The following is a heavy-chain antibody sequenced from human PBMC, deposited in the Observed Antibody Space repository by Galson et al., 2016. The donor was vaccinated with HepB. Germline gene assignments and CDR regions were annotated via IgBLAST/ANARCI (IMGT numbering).Heavy chain of an antibody. D-gene: IGHD5-18*01. CDR3: ATVRGEGYSHGYGDD. CDR1: GYSFTSYA. Sequence: SVKVSCKASGYSFTSYAMHWVRQAPGQRLEWLGWINTGSGYTEYSQKFQGRVTISRETSASTAYMELSSLRSEDKAVYYCATVRGEGYSHGYGDDWGQGTLVTVSS. V-gene: IGHV1-3*04. CDR2: INTGSGYT. J-gene: IGHJ4*02.